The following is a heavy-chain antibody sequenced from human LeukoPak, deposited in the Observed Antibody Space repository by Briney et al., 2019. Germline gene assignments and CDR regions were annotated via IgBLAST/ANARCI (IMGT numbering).Heavy chain of an antibody. V-gene: IGHV3-21*01. CDR2: ISSRGSYI. CDR3: AKDLIVGATGDVFDI. CDR1: GFTFSTYS. J-gene: IGHJ3*02. D-gene: IGHD1-26*01. Sequence: GGSLRLSCAASGFTFSTYSMNWLRQAPGKGLEWVSSISSRGSYIYYADSVKGRFTISRDNARNSLYLQMNSLRAEDTAVYYCAKDLIVGATGDVFDIWGQGTMVTVSS.